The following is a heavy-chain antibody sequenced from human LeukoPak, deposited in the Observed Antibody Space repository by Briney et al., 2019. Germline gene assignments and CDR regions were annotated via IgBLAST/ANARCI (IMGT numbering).Heavy chain of an antibody. CDR1: GFTFSSFA. D-gene: IGHD2-2*01. Sequence: GGSLRLSCAASGFTFSSFAMSWVRQAPGRGLEWVSAISGCGGSTFYAGYVKVRFTISRDNSNNTLFLQMNGLRAEDTAVYYCAKDRSCSGSSCNVGSWGQGTMVTVSS. CDR3: AKDRSCSGSSCNVGS. J-gene: IGHJ3*01. V-gene: IGHV3-23*01. CDR2: ISGCGGST.